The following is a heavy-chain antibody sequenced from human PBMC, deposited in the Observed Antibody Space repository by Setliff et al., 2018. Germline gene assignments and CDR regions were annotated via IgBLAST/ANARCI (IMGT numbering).Heavy chain of an antibody. CDR3: ARALITDILTAYYSPHDAFDI. D-gene: IGHD3-9*01. CDR2: ITSTSKSI. V-gene: IGHV3-21*01. CDR1: GFTFSIYS. Sequence: PGGSLRLSCAASGFTFSIYSINWVRQAPGKGLEWVSSITSTSKSIYYADSVRGRFTISRDNAIDSLYLQMDSLRAEDTAVYYCARALITDILTAYYSPHDAFDIWGQGTMVTVSS. J-gene: IGHJ3*02.